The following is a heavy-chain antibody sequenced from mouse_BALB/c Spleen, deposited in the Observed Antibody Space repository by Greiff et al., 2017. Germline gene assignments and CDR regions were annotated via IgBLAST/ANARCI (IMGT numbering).Heavy chain of an antibody. V-gene: IGHV1S135*01. CDR1: GYSFTSYY. Sequence: VQLQQSGPELMKPGASVKISCKASGYSFTSYYMHWVKQSHGKSLEWIGYIDPFNGGTSYNQKFKGKATLTVDKSSSTAYMHLSSLKSEDSAVYYCARSGGTGYAMDYWGQGTSVTVSS. CDR3: ARSGGTGYAMDY. D-gene: IGHD3-3*01. CDR2: IDPFNGGT. J-gene: IGHJ4*01.